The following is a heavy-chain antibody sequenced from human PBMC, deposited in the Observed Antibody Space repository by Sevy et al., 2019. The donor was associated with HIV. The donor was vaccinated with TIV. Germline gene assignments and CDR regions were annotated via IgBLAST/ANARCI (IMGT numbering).Heavy chain of an antibody. J-gene: IGHJ6*02. CDR1: GFTFSTYD. CDR3: AKNRPPGGSLFSRHGMDV. Sequence: GGFLRLSCVASGFTFSTYDMHWVRQAPGKGLEWVAIISYDGSYRYYTDAVRGRFSLSRANSKNTMYLQMNGLSIEDTAVYYCAKNRPPGGSLFSRHGMDVWGRGTTVTVSS. D-gene: IGHD3-16*01. V-gene: IGHV3-30*18. CDR2: ISYDGSYR.